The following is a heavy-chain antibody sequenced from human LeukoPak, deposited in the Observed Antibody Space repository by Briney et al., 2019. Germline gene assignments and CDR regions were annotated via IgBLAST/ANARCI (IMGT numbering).Heavy chain of an antibody. CDR3: ARDWHYDFDF. J-gene: IGHJ3*01. V-gene: IGHV3-15*07. Sequence: GGSLRLSGAASGFTFSNAWMNWVRQAPGKGLEWVARIRSKRDGGTTDYAAPLKGRFTISRDDSKNTMYLQMNRLKAEDTAVYYYARDWHYDFDFWGQGTMVTVPS. CDR2: IRSKRDGGTT. CDR1: GFTFSNAW. D-gene: IGHD3-9*01.